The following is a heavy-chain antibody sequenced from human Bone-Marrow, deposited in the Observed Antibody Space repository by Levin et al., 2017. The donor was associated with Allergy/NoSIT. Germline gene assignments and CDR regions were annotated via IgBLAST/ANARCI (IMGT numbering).Heavy chain of an antibody. J-gene: IGHJ6*02. CDR3: ARSGYYYRYYYYGMDV. CDR2: ISSSGSTI. CDR1: GFTFSDYY. D-gene: IGHD3-22*01. V-gene: IGHV3-11*01. Sequence: GGSLRLSCAASGFTFSDYYMSWIRQAPGKGLEWVSYISSSGSTIYYADSVKGRFTISRDNAKNSLYLQMNSLRAEDTAVYYWARSGYYYRYYYYGMDVWGQGTTVTVSS.